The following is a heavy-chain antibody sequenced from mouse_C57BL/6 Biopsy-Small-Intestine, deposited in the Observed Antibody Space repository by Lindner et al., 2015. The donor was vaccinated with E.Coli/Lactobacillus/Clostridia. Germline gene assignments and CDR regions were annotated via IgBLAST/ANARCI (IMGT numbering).Heavy chain of an antibody. CDR1: ASTLKNYY. Sequence: VQLQESGRELVKPGPQSSCPAQLLASTLKNYYMHWVKQRTEQGLEWIGRIDPEDGETKYAPKFQGKATITADTSSNTAYLQLSSLTSEDTAVYYCARDSNYGVPFAYWGPRDSGHCLC. CDR3: ARDSNYGVPFAY. D-gene: IGHD2-5*01. V-gene: IGHV14-2*01. J-gene: IGHJ3*01. CDR2: IDPEDGET.